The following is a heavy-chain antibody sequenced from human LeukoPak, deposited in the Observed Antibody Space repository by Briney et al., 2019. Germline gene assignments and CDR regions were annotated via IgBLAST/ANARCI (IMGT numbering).Heavy chain of an antibody. J-gene: IGHJ5*02. CDR2: IYYSGST. CDR1: GGSISSGDYY. Sequence: PSETLSLTCTVSGGSISSGDYYWSWIRQPPGKGLEWIGYIYYSGSTYYNPSLKSRVTISVDTSKNQFSLKLSSVTAADTAVYYCARRRLEIWFGELDPWGQGTLVTVSS. V-gene: IGHV4-30-4*08. CDR3: ARRRLEIWFGELDP. D-gene: IGHD3-10*01.